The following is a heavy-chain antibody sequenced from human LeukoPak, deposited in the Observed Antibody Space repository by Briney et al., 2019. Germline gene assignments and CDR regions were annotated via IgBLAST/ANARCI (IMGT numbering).Heavy chain of an antibody. D-gene: IGHD5-12*01. Sequence: SQTLSLTCALSGDSVSSNSAAWNWLRQSPSRGLEWLGRTYYRSKWNNDYAVSVKSRITINPDTSKNQFSLQLNSVTPEDTAVYYCARSAYSGYAENWFDPWGQGTLVTVSS. V-gene: IGHV6-1*01. J-gene: IGHJ5*02. CDR3: ARSAYSGYAENWFDP. CDR2: TYYRSKWNN. CDR1: GDSVSSNSAA.